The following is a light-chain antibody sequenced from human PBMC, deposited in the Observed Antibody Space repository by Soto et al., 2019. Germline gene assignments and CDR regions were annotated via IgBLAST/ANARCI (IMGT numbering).Light chain of an antibody. J-gene: IGKJ4*01. CDR3: QQNNNWPLT. V-gene: IGKV3-15*01. Sequence: EIVMTQSPATLSVSPGERATLSCRASKSVSRNLAWCQQKPGQAPRLLISGASTRATGVPARFSGSGSGTDFALTISSLQSEDFAVYFCQQNNNWPLTFGGGTKVDIK. CDR1: KSVSRN. CDR2: GAS.